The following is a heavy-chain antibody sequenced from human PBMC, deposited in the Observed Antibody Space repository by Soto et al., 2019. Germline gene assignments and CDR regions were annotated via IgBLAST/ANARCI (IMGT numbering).Heavy chain of an antibody. Sequence: QVQLQESGPGLVKPSQTLSLTCTVSGGSISSGGYYWSWIRQHPGKGLEWIGYIYYSGSTYYNPSLKSRVTITVDTSKNQFSLKVSSVTAADTAVYYCARSEEIPAARYFDYWGQGTLVTVSS. J-gene: IGHJ4*02. D-gene: IGHD2-2*01. CDR2: IYYSGST. CDR3: ARSEEIPAARYFDY. V-gene: IGHV4-31*03. CDR1: GGSISSGGYY.